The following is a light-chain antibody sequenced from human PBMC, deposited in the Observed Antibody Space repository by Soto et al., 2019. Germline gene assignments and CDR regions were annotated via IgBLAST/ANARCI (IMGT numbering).Light chain of an antibody. CDR1: QSVSSSY. J-gene: IGKJ2*01. CDR3: QQYSSSLYT. Sequence: EIVLTQSPGTLSLSPGERATLSCRASQSVSSSYLAWYQQKPGQAPRLLIYGASSRATGIPHRFSGSGSGTYFPLTISRLEPEDFAVYYCQQYSSSLYTFGQGTKLEIK. V-gene: IGKV3-20*01. CDR2: GAS.